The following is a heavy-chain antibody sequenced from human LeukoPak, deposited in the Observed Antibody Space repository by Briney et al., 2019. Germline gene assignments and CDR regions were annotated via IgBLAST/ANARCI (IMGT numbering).Heavy chain of an antibody. Sequence: SETLSLTCSVSGGSVRTYYWGWIRQPPGKGLEWIGYMYYNENPYYNPSLKSRVSISVDTSKNQFSLKLGSLTAADTAIYYCARGPRHPSGNWYADQWGQGTLVTVSS. D-gene: IGHD6-13*01. J-gene: IGHJ4*02. CDR1: GGSVRTYY. CDR2: MYYNENP. CDR3: ARGPRHPSGNWYADQ. V-gene: IGHV4-59*02.